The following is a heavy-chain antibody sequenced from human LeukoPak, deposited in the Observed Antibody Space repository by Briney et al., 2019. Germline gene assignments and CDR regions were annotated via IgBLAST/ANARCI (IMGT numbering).Heavy chain of an antibody. CDR1: GGSVSSGSYY. CDR3: ARRTYYYYYGMDV. CDR2: IYYSGST. Sequence: SETLSLTCTVSGGSVSSGSYYWSWIRQTPGKGLERIGYIYYSGSTNYNPSLKSRVTISVDTSKNQFSLKLSSVTAADTAVYYCARRTYYYYYGMDVWGQGTTVTVSS. V-gene: IGHV4-61*01. J-gene: IGHJ6*02.